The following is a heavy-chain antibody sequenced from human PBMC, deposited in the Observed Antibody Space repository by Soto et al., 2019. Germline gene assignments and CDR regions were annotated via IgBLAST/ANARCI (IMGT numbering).Heavy chain of an antibody. CDR2: IIPIFGTA. Sequence: QVQLVQSGAEVKKPGSSVKVSCKASGGTFSSYAISWVRQAPGQGLEWMGGIIPIFGTANYAQKFQGRVTIPANKSTRIAYMGLSSLRFEDTAVYYCARDVGGGPFDIWGQGTMVTVSS. CDR1: GGTFSSYA. V-gene: IGHV1-69*06. D-gene: IGHD3-16*01. J-gene: IGHJ3*02. CDR3: ARDVGGGPFDI.